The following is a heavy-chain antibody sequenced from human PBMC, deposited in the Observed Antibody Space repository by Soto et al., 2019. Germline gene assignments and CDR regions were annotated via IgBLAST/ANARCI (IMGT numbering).Heavy chain of an antibody. J-gene: IGHJ6*03. D-gene: IGHD6-13*01. V-gene: IGHV1-18*01. CDR3: ATKDRTYSSSWYLGYMDV. Sequence: QVQLVQSGAEVKKPGASVKVSCKASGYTFTSYGISWVRQAPGQGLEWMGWISAYNGNTNYAQKLQGRVTMTTDTSTSTAYMELRRLRSDDTAVYYCATKDRTYSSSWYLGYMDVWGKGTTVTVAS. CDR1: GYTFTSYG. CDR2: ISAYNGNT.